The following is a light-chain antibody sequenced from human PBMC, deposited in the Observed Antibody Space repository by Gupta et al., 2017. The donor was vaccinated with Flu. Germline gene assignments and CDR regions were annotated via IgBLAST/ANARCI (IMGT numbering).Light chain of an antibody. J-gene: IGKJ4*01. CDR2: DAS. CDR3: QRYENHPELT. V-gene: IGKV1-33*01. CDR1: QAISNY. Sequence: DIQMTQSPSSLSASVGDRVTITCQASQAISNYLNWYQQKPGKAPKLLIYDASNLETGVPSRFSGSGSGTDFTFTISSLQPEDIATYYCQRYENHPELTFGGGTKVEIK.